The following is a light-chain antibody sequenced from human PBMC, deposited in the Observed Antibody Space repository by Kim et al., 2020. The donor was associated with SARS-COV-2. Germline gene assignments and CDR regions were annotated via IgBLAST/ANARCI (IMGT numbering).Light chain of an antibody. CDR2: DAS. V-gene: IGKV3-11*01. J-gene: IGKJ5*01. CDR3: QQRSNQLT. CDR1: QSVSSY. Sequence: SFSPGERAPLSCRASQSVSSYLAWYQQKPGQAPRLLIYDASNRATGIPARFSGSGSGTDFTLTISSLEPEDFAVYYCQQRSNQLTFGQGTRLEIK.